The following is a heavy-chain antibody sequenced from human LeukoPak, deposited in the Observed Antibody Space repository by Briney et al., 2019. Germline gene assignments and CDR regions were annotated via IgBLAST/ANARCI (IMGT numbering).Heavy chain of an antibody. CDR1: GGSISSSSYY. Sequence: KASETLSLTCTVSGGSISSSSYYWGWIRQPPGKGLEWIGSIYYSGSTYYNPSLKSRVTISVDTSKNQFSLKLSSVTAADTAVYYCARVDFWSGYYSYFDYWGQGTLVTVSS. CDR2: IYYSGST. CDR3: ARVDFWSGYYSYFDY. D-gene: IGHD3-3*01. J-gene: IGHJ4*02. V-gene: IGHV4-39*01.